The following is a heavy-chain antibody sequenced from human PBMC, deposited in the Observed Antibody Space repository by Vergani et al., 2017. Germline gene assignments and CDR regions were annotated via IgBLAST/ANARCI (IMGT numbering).Heavy chain of an antibody. D-gene: IGHD4-11*01. CDR2: IWYDGSNK. CDR3: AKDLSYSTAWPHFDS. J-gene: IGHJ4*02. Sequence: QVQLVESGGGVVQPGRSLRLSCAASGFTFSSYGMHWVRQAPGKGLEWVAVIWYDGSNKYYADSVKGRFTISRDSSKTVYLQMNSLRVEDTAMYFCAKDLSYSTAWPHFDSRGQGTLVTVSS. CDR1: GFTFSSYG. V-gene: IGHV3-33*03.